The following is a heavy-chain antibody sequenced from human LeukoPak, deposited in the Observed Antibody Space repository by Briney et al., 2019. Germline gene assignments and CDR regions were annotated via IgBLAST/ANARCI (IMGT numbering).Heavy chain of an antibody. D-gene: IGHD6-19*01. V-gene: IGHV1-2*02. J-gene: IGHJ4*02. CDR1: GYTFTSYY. Sequence: AASVKVSCKASGYTFTSYYMHWVRQAPGQGLEWMGWIDPKSGGTKYAQKFQGRVTMTRDMSINTAYMDLRRLKSDDTAVYYCVRGMDRGQWLVRPYNWGQGTLVTVSS. CDR2: IDPKSGGT. CDR3: VRGMDRGQWLVRPYN.